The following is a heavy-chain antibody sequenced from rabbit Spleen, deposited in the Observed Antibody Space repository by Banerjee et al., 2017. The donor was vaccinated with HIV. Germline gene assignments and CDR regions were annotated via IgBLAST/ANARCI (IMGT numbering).Heavy chain of an antibody. Sequence: QSLEESGGDLVKPGASLTLTCTASGVSFSSSSYMCWVRQAPGKGLEWIACIDTGSSGFTYFATWAKGRFTCSKTSSTTVTLQMTRLTAADTATYFCARDGAGSSPWADYYFNLWGQGTLVTVS. CDR3: ARDGAGSSPWADYYFNL. V-gene: IGHV1S40*01. CDR1: GVSFSSSSY. CDR2: IDTGSSGFT. J-gene: IGHJ4*01. D-gene: IGHD8-1*01.